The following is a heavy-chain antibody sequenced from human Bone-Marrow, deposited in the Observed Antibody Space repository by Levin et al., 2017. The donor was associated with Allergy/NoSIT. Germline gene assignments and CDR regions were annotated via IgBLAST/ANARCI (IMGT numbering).Heavy chain of an antibody. Sequence: KSGGSLRLSCKASGYNFNDHYINWVRQTPGQGLEWMGYINPYTGATRFAQKFQGRVTMTSDTSINTAYMELSRLASDDTAVYYCTRDYSGDYEVGIGWFDTWGQGTLVTVSS. CDR3: TRDYSGDYEVGIGWFDT. D-gene: IGHD4-17*01. J-gene: IGHJ5*02. CDR1: GYNFNDHY. V-gene: IGHV1-2*02. CDR2: INPYTGAT.